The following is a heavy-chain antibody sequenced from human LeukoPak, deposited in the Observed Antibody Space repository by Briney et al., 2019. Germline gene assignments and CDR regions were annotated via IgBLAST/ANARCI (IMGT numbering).Heavy chain of an antibody. V-gene: IGHV3-11*06. J-gene: IGHJ4*02. CDR1: GFIFSDYY. D-gene: IGHD6-13*01. CDR2: ISSDSSYT. CDR3: ARLHSTAAAGTYDY. Sequence: PGGSLRLSCAASGFIFSDYYMTWIRQAPWKGLDWISYISSDSSYTRYADSVKGRFTVSRDNAKNSLYLQMNSLRAEDTAVYYCARLHSTAAAGTYDYWGQGTLVTVSS.